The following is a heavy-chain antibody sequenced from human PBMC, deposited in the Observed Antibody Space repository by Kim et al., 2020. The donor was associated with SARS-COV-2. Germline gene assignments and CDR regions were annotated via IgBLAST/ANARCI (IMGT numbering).Heavy chain of an antibody. Sequence: TTYNPSLKSRVTISVDTSKNQFSLKLSSVTAADTAVYYCARGGSWYTLDYWGQGTLVTVSS. CDR3: ARGGSWYTLDY. CDR2: T. D-gene: IGHD6-13*01. V-gene: IGHV4-34*01. J-gene: IGHJ4*02.